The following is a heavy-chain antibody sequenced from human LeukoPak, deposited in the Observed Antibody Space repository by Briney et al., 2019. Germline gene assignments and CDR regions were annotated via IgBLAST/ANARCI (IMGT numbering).Heavy chain of an antibody. CDR2: ISGSGGST. V-gene: IGHV3-23*01. Sequence: SGGSLRLSCAAYGFTFSSYAMSWVRQAPWKGLEWVSAISGSGGSTYYADSVKGRFTISRDNSKNTLYLQMNSLRAEDTAVYYCAKDTSYSYGYPDAFDIWGQGTMVTVSS. CDR3: AKDTSYSYGYPDAFDI. J-gene: IGHJ3*02. D-gene: IGHD5-18*01. CDR1: GFTFSSYA.